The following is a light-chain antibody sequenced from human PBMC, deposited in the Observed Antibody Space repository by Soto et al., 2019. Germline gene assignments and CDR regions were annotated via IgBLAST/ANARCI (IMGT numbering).Light chain of an antibody. CDR1: QTVLYSSNNKNY. Sequence: DIVITQAPYSLAFSVWEGASLYCKSSQTVLYSSNNKNYLTWYQQKPGQPPKLLIYWASTRESGVPDRFSGSGSGTDFTLTISSLQAEDVAVYYCQQYYSTPITFGQGTRLEIK. V-gene: IGKV4-1*01. CDR2: WAS. J-gene: IGKJ5*01. CDR3: QQYYSTPIT.